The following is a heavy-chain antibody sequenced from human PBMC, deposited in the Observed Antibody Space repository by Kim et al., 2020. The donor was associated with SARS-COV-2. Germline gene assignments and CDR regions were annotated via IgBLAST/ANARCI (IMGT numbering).Heavy chain of an antibody. J-gene: IGHJ4*02. D-gene: IGHD3-3*01. CDR2: INYSGNT. CDR3: ARRFWSGFFQI. Sequence: SETLSLTCTVSGDSVNSRNYYWGWIRQPPGKGLEWIGSINYSGNTYSNPSLKSRVTISVDTSKNQFSLRMTSVTASDTAFYYCARRFWSGFFQIWGQGTL. CDR1: GDSVNSRNYY. V-gene: IGHV4-39*01.